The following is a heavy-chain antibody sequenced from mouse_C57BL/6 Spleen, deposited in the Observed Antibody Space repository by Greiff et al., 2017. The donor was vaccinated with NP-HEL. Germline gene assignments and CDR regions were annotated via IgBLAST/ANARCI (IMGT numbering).Heavy chain of an antibody. CDR1: GYTFTDYE. CDR2: IDPETGGT. Sequence: QVQLQQSGAELVRPGASVTLSCKASGYTFTDYEMHWVKQTPVHGLEWIGAIDPETGGTAYNQKFKGKATLPADKSSSTAYMELRSLTSEDSAVYYCTPIYYGNLAWFAYWGQGTLVTVSA. D-gene: IGHD2-1*01. V-gene: IGHV1-15*01. J-gene: IGHJ3*01. CDR3: TPIYYGNLAWFAY.